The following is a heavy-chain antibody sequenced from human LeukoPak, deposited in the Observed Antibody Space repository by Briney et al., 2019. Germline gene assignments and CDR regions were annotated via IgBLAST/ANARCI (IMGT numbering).Heavy chain of an antibody. D-gene: IGHD1-26*01. CDR1: GYIFSKYD. Sequence: ASVKISCKASGYIFSKYDIHWIQQAPGQWLEWMGGFDPEDGESIFAQRFQGRFSMTEDTSTDTAYMELRSLRPEDTAVYYCATADKWEPLDYWGQGTLVTVSS. V-gene: IGHV1-24*01. CDR2: FDPEDGES. CDR3: ATADKWEPLDY. J-gene: IGHJ4*02.